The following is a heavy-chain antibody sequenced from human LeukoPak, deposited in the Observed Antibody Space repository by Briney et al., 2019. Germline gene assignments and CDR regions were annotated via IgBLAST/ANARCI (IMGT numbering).Heavy chain of an antibody. CDR2: IGGGGENT. CDR3: AKVLTGSQDY. CDR1: GXTFSSYA. J-gene: IGHJ4*02. D-gene: IGHD7-27*01. Sequence: GGSLRLSCAASGXTFSSYAMSWVRQAPGKGLEWLSTIGGGGENTYYADSVRGRFTISRDNSKNTVYLQMKSLRAEDTAVYFCAKVLTGSQDYWGQGTLVTVSS. V-gene: IGHV3-23*01.